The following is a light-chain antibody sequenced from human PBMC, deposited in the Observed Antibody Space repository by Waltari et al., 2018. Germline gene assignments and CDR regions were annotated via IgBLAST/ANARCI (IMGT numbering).Light chain of an antibody. CDR3: QQCYTFPYT. CDR1: QSVVFSSNHKNY. CDR2: WAS. V-gene: IGKV4-1*01. Sequence: DIVLTQSPDSLAVSLGERATINCKSSQSVVFSSNHKNYLDWYQQKPGQPPKLLITWASTRESGVPDRFSGSGSETDFTLTISSLQAEDVAVYYCQQCYTFPYTFGQGTKLEIK. J-gene: IGKJ2*01.